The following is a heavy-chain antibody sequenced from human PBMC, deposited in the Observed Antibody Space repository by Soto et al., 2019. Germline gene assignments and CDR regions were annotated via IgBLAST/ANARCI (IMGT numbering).Heavy chain of an antibody. Sequence: ASETLSLTCAVYGGSFSGYYWSWIRQPPGKGLEWIGEINHSGSTNYNPSLKSRVTISVDTSKNQFSLKLSSVTAADTAVYYCARGMSPGYSSSWYVYYYGMDVWGQGTTVTVSS. D-gene: IGHD6-13*01. J-gene: IGHJ6*02. V-gene: IGHV4-34*01. CDR3: ARGMSPGYSSSWYVYYYGMDV. CDR2: INHSGST. CDR1: GGSFSGYY.